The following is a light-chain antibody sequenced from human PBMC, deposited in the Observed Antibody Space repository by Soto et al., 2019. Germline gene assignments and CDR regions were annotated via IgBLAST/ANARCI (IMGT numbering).Light chain of an antibody. CDR1: QSISSW. J-gene: IGKJ1*01. CDR3: QQYSPGWT. V-gene: IGKV1-5*01. CDR2: DAS. Sequence: DIRMTHSPSTLSASVAYRVTITCRASQSISSWLAWYQQKPGKAPKLLIYDASSLESGVPSRFSGSGSGTEFTLTISSLQPDDFATYYCQQYSPGWTFGQGTKVDI.